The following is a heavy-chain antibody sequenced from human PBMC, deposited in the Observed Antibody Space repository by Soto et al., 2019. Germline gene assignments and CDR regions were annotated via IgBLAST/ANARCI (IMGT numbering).Heavy chain of an antibody. V-gene: IGHV1-8*01. CDR2: MNPNSGNT. Sequence: ASVKVSCKASGYTFTSYDINWVRQATGQGLEWMGWMNPNSGNTGYAQKHQGRDNMTRNTSISTTYIEMSSLRSEDTAVYYCARGVNLDPDAFDIWGQGTMVTVSS. CDR3: ARGVNLDPDAFDI. D-gene: IGHD1-1*01. CDR1: GYTFTSYD. J-gene: IGHJ3*02.